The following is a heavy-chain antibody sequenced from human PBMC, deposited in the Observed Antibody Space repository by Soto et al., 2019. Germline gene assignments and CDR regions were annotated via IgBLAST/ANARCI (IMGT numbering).Heavy chain of an antibody. J-gene: IGHJ6*02. CDR2: IWYDGINK. D-gene: IGHD2-15*01. V-gene: IGHV3-33*01. Sequence: QVQLVESGGGVVQPGRSLRLSCAASGFTFSNNGMHWVRQAPGKGLEWVAVIWYDGINKYYADSVKGRFIISRDNSQNTVYLQMNSRRAEDTAVYYCARDRVQMVDGLDVWGQGTTVTVSS. CDR3: ARDRVQMVDGLDV. CDR1: GFTFSNNG.